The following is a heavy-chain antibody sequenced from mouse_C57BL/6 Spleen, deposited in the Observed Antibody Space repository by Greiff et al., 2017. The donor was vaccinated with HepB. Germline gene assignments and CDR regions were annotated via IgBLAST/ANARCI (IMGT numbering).Heavy chain of an antibody. D-gene: IGHD2-2*01. CDR2: IDPSDSST. J-gene: IGHJ2*01. Sequence: QVQLQQPGAELVMPGASVKLSCKASGYTFTSYWMHWVKQRPGQGLEWIGEIDPSDSSTNYNQKFKGKSTLTVDKSSSTAYMQLSSLTSEDSAVYYCARVWLRRRGLFDYWGQGTTLTVSS. CDR1: GYTFTSYW. V-gene: IGHV1-69*01. CDR3: ARVWLRRRGLFDY.